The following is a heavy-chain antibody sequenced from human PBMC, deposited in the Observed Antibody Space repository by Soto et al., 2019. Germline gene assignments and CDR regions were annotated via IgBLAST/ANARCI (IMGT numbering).Heavy chain of an antibody. D-gene: IGHD2-15*01. CDR2: INVGNGNT. CDR3: ARGLVIAANKQLQAVG. CDR1: GYTITNSA. V-gene: IGHV1-3*01. Sequence: GAAVKVSCKASGYTITNSAIHWVRQAPGQTLEWMGWINVGNGNTKYSQKFQGRVTITRDTSASTAYLELSSLISEDTAVYYCARGLVIAANKQLQAVGCGRGALVTVAS. J-gene: IGHJ1*01.